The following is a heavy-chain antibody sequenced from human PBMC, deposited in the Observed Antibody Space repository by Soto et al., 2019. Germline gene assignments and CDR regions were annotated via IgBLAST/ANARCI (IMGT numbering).Heavy chain of an antibody. J-gene: IGHJ6*02. CDR1: GFTFSSYA. D-gene: IGHD3-3*01. V-gene: IGHV3-23*01. Sequence: PGGSLRLSCAASGFTFSSYAMSWVRQAPGKGLEWVSAISGSGGSTYYADSVKGRFTISRDNSKNTLYLQMNNLRAEDTAVYYCAKDLAYYDFWSGYPPGGMDVWGQGTTVTVSS. CDR3: AKDLAYYDFWSGYPPGGMDV. CDR2: ISGSGGST.